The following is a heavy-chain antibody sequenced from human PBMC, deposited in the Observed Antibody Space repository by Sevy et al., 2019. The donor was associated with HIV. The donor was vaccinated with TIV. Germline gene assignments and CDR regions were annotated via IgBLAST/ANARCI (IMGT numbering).Heavy chain of an antibody. J-gene: IGHJ3*02. V-gene: IGHV4-59*01. CDR1: GGSMSNYY. Sequence: SETLSLTCTVSGGSMSNYYWSWIRQPPGKGLEWTGYVHYRGRTSYNPYLQSRVTISVDMSKSHFSLKLISVTAADTAVYCWARRGDDAFDIWGQGIMVTVSS. CDR3: ARRGDDAFDI. CDR2: VHYRGRT.